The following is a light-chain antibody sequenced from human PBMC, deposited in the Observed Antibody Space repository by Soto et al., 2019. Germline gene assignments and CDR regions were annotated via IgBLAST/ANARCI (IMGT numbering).Light chain of an antibody. CDR1: QSVSSS. V-gene: IGKV3-11*01. J-gene: IGKJ3*01. CDR2: DAS. CDR3: QQRSNWPPEVT. Sequence: EIVLTQSPDTLSLSPGERATLSCRASQSVSSSLAWYQQKPGQAPRLLIYDASNRATGIPPRFSGSGSGTDFTLPISSLEPEDFAVYYCQQRSNWPPEVTFGPGTKVDIK.